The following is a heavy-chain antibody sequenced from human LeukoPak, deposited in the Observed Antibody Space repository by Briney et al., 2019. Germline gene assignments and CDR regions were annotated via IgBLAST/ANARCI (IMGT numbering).Heavy chain of an antibody. D-gene: IGHD6-19*01. CDR1: GYTFTGYY. CDR3: APSMSRVAGTAGDY. J-gene: IGHJ4*02. Sequence: ASVKVSCKASGYTFTGYYMHWVRQAPGQGLEWMGWINPNSGGTNYAQKFQGRVTMTRDTSISTAYMELSRLRSDDTAVYYCAPSMSRVAGTAGDYWGQGTLVTVSS. V-gene: IGHV1-2*02. CDR2: INPNSGGT.